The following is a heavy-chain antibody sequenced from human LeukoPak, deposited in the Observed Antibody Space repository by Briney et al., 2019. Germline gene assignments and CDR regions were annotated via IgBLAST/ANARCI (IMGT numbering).Heavy chain of an antibody. CDR1: GGSFSGYY. CDR2: INHSGST. D-gene: IGHD3-10*01. V-gene: IGHV4-34*01. J-gene: IGHJ6*03. Sequence: SETLSLTCAVYGGSFSGYYWSWLRQPPGKGLEWIGEINHSGSTNYNPSLKSRVTISVDTSKNQFSLKLGSVTAADTAVYYCARRMGRRFGERYYYYHYMDVWGKGTTVTISS. CDR3: ARRMGRRFGERYYYYHYMDV.